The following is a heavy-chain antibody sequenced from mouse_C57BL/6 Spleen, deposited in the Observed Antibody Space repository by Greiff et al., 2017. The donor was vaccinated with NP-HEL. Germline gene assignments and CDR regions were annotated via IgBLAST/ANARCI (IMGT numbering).Heavy chain of an antibody. V-gene: IGHV5-9*01. Sequence: EVNVVEPGGGLVKPGASLKLSCAASGFTFSSYTMSWVRQTPEKRLEWVATISGAGGNTYYPHSVKGRFTFYRDNTKTTLYLLIGSLRSEDSALCYCAIHDGYYPSRYFDDWGTGTTVTVSS. CDR1: GFTFSSYT. J-gene: IGHJ1*03. D-gene: IGHD2-3*01. CDR3: AIHDGYYPSRYFDD. CDR2: ISGAGGNT.